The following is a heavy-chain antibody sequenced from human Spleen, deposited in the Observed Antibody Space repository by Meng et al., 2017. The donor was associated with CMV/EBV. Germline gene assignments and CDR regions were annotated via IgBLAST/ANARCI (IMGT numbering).Heavy chain of an antibody. CDR1: GFTFSSYG. D-gene: IGHD2-2*01. CDR2: IRYDGSNK. V-gene: IGHV3-30*02. J-gene: IGHJ4*02. Sequence: GESLKISCAASGFTFSSYGMHWVRQAPGKGLEWVAFIRYDGSNKYYADSVKGRLTISRDNSKNTLYLQMNSLRAEDTAVYYCAKDSRRGGIVVVPAASYYFDYWGQGTLVTVSS. CDR3: AKDSRRGGIVVVPAASYYFDY.